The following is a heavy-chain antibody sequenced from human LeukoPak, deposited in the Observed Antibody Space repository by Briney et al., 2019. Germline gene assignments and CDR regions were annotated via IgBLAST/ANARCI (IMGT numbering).Heavy chain of an antibody. CDR1: GYTFTDYH. J-gene: IGHJ4*02. D-gene: IGHD2-2*01. Sequence: ASVKVSCKASGYTFTDYHIHWVRQAPGQGLEWMGWINPNSGGTNYAQNLQGRVTMTRDTSITTAYLDLTRLRSDDTAVYYCARHPEPGYCSSTSCHDSYFDYWGQGALVTVSS. V-gene: IGHV1-2*02. CDR3: ARHPEPGYCSSTSCHDSYFDY. CDR2: INPNSGGT.